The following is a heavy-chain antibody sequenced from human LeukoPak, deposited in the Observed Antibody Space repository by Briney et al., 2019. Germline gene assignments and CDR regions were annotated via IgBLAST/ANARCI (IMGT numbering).Heavy chain of an antibody. CDR1: GGSISSYY. D-gene: IGHD3-10*01. CDR2: IYYSGST. V-gene: IGHV4-59*01. CDR3: AREDYYGSGSYVR. Sequence: SETLSLTCTVSGGSISSYYWSWIRQPPGKGLEWIGYIYYSGSTNYNPSLKSRVTISVDTSKNQFSLKLSSVTAADTAVYYCAREDYYGSGSYVRWGQGTLVTASS. J-gene: IGHJ4*02.